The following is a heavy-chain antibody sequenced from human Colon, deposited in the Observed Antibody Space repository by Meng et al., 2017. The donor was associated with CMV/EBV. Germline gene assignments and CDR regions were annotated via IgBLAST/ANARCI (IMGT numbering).Heavy chain of an antibody. V-gene: IGHV2-5*02. J-gene: IGHJ4*02. CDR3: VRRSYSGQDDY. Sequence: ITLKGSGSTLVKPTQTLTLTCTFSGFSFITDKAGVGWIRHPPGKALEWLGFIYWDDDTRYSPSLKTRLTITRDTSKNQVILTMTNMDPADTATYYCVRRSYSGQDDYWGQGALVTVSS. D-gene: IGHD5-12*01. CDR2: IYWDDDT. CDR1: GFSFITDKAG.